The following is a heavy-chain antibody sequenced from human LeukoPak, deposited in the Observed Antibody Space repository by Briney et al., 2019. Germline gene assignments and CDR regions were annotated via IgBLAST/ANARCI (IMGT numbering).Heavy chain of an antibody. V-gene: IGHV1-69*13. J-gene: IGHJ4*02. CDR1: GYTFSGYY. Sequence: GASVKVSCKASGYTFSGYYIHWVRQAPGQGLEWMGGIIPIFGTANYAQKFQGRVTITADESTSTAYMELSSLRSEDTAVYYCASPPSRLYCSSTSCPFDYWGQGTLVTVSS. CDR3: ASPPSRLYCSSTSCPFDY. CDR2: IIPIFGTA. D-gene: IGHD2-2*01.